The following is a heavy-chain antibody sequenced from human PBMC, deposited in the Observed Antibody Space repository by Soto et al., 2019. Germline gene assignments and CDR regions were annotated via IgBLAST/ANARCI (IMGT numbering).Heavy chain of an antibody. J-gene: IGHJ4*02. CDR3: ATSPVGSYYQWLYYFDY. CDR1: GGSISSGGYY. CDR2: IYYSGST. V-gene: IGHV4-31*03. Sequence: QVQLQESGPGLVKPSQSLSLTCTVSGGSISSGGYYWSWIRQHPGKGLEWIGYIYYSGSTYYNPSLKSRVTRSVYTSKNQFSLKLSSVTAADTAVYYCATSPVGSYYQWLYYFDYWGQGTLVTVSS. D-gene: IGHD1-26*01.